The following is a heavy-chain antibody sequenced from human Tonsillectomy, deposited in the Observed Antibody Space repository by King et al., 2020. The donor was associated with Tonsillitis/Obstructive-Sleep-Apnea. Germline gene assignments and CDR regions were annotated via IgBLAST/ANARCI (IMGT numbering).Heavy chain of an antibody. CDR3: AKDIDSSGWGVDY. Sequence: VQLVESGGGVVQPGGSLRLSCAASGFTFDDYAMHWVRQAPGKGLEWGSLISWDAGSTYYADSVKDRFTISRDNSKNSLYLQMNSLRTEDTALYYCAKDIDSSGWGVDYWGQGTLVTVSS. CDR1: GFTFDDYA. V-gene: IGHV3-43*02. D-gene: IGHD6-19*01. J-gene: IGHJ4*02. CDR2: ISWDAGST.